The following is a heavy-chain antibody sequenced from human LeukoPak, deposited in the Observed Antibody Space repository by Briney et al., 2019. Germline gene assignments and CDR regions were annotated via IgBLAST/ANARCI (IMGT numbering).Heavy chain of an antibody. D-gene: IGHD6-19*01. CDR3: VRYLSGWYYFDW. V-gene: IGHV3-23*01. Sequence: PGGSQRLSCAASGFTFSTFGMRWVRQAPGKGLEWVSTIPASGGNTYYADSVRGRFTISRDNSKNTLYLQINSLTAEDTAIYYCVRYLSGWYYFDWWGQGTLVTVSS. CDR2: IPASGGNT. CDR1: GFTFSTFG. J-gene: IGHJ4*02.